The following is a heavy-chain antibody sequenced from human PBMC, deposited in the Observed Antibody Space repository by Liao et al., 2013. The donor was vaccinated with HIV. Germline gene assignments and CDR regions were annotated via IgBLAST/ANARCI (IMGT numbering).Heavy chain of an antibody. J-gene: IGHJ4*02. CDR3: AVGSSWYNGWVY. CDR2: INHSGST. Sequence: QVQLQQWGAGLLKPSETLSLTCAVYGGSFSGYYWSWIRQPPGKGLEWIGEINHSGSTNYIPSLKSRVTISVDTSKNQFSLKLRSVTAADTAVYYCAVGSSWYNGWVYWGQGTLVTVSS. D-gene: IGHD6-13*01. CDR1: GGSFSGYY. V-gene: IGHV4-34*01.